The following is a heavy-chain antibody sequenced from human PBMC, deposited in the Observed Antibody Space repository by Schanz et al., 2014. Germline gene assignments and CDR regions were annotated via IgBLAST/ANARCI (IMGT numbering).Heavy chain of an antibody. CDR1: GYTFTSYA. D-gene: IGHD6-19*01. J-gene: IGHJ4*02. CDR2: INTNTGNP. Sequence: QVQLVQSGSELKKPGASVKVSCKASGYTFTSYAMNWVRQAPGQGLEWVGWINTNTGNPTYAQGFTARFVSSLDTSVSTAYLQISSLKAEDTAAYYCTTETIAMAGTFSIWGQGTLVTVSS. V-gene: IGHV7-4-1*02. CDR3: TTETIAMAGTFSI.